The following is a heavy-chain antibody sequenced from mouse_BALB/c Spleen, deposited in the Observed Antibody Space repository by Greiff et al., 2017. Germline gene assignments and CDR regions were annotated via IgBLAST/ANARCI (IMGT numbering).Heavy chain of an antibody. J-gene: IGHJ4*01. V-gene: IGHV14-3*02. CDR1: GFNIKDTY. Sequence: VQLQQSGAELVKPGASVKLSCTASGFNIKDTYMHWVKQRPEQGLEWIGRIDPANGNTKYDPKFQGKATITADTSSNTAYLQLSSLTSEDTAVYYCASYDYDVWAMDYWGQGTSVTVSS. CDR2: IDPANGNT. D-gene: IGHD2-4*01. CDR3: ASYDYDVWAMDY.